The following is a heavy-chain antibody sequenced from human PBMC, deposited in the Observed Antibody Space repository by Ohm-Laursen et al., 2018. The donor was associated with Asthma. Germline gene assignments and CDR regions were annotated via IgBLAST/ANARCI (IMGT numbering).Heavy chain of an antibody. J-gene: IGHJ4*02. CDR3: ARGLGGIHRWLSYQCDN. Sequence: SLRLSCSASGFNFNSSAMHWVRQAPGKGLEWVAVMSYDGNNKYHAASVQGRFTISRDNSKSTLLLQMSSLRPEDTAVYYCARGLGGIHRWLSYQCDNWGQGTLVTVSS. D-gene: IGHD5-18*01. CDR2: MSYDGNNK. CDR1: GFNFNSSA. V-gene: IGHV3-30-3*01.